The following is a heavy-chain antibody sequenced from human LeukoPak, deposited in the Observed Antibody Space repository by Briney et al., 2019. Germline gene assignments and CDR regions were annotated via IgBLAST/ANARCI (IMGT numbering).Heavy chain of an antibody. D-gene: IGHD5-12*01. CDR1: GFTFSDYW. V-gene: IGHV3-74*01. CDR3: AGGDIRDS. J-gene: IGHJ4*02. CDR2: VHSGGSIT. Sequence: GGSLRLSCAASGFTFSDYWMHWVRQAPGKGLVWVSLVHSGGSITYYADSVKGRFTISRDNAKNTVYLQMNSLRVEDTALYYCAGGDIRDSWGQGTVVTVPS.